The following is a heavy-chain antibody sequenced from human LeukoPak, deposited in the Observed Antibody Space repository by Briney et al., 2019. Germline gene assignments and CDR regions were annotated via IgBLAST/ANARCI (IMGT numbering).Heavy chain of an antibody. Sequence: GGSLRLSCAASGFTFSSYEMNWVRQAPGKGLEWVSYISSSGSTIYYADSVKGRFTISRDNAKNSLYLQMNSLRAEDTAVYYCARDLFLYNCNYVDANWFDPWGQGTLVTVSS. CDR1: GFTFSSYE. J-gene: IGHJ5*02. CDR2: ISSSGSTI. D-gene: IGHD1-7*01. V-gene: IGHV3-48*03. CDR3: ARDLFLYNCNYVDANWFDP.